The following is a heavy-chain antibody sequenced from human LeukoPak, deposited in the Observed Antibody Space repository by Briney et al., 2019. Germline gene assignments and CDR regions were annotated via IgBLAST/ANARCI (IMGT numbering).Heavy chain of an antibody. CDR2: IGGSSRTI. D-gene: IGHD3-3*01. Sequence: GGSLRLSCAASGFTFSGYYMDWVRQAPGKGLERVSSIGGSSRTIYYADSVKGRCTVSRDNAKNSLFLQMNSLRAEDTAVYFCARAIFGVAQPPHYFYYYMDVWGKGTTVTVSS. V-gene: IGHV3-21*01. J-gene: IGHJ6*03. CDR3: ARAIFGVAQPPHYFYYYMDV. CDR1: GFTFSGYY.